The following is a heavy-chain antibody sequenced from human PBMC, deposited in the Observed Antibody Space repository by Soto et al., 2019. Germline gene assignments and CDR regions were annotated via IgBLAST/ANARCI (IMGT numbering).Heavy chain of an antibody. J-gene: IGHJ4*02. V-gene: IGHV3-23*01. D-gene: IGHD4-4*01. CDR1: GFTFSSYA. CDR2: ISGSGGST. Sequence: GGSLRLSCAASGFTFSSYAMSWVRQAPGKGLEWVSAISGSGGSTYYADSVKGRFTISRDNSKNTLYLQMNSLRAEDTAVYYCEQYVSNQLFDYWGQGTLVTVYS. CDR3: EQYVSNQLFDY.